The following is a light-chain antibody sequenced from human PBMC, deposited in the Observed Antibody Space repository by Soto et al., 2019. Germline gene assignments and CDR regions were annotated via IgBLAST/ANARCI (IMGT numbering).Light chain of an antibody. J-gene: IGLJ2*01. CDR2: SDN. CDR3: ATWDDSLNGPL. Sequence: QSVLTQPPSASGTPGQRVTISCSGSSSNIGSNFVNWYQQVPETAPRLLIYSDNQRPSGVPDRFSGSKSGTSASLAISGLQSEDEADDYCATWDDSLNGPLFGGGTKLTVL. CDR1: SSNIGSNF. V-gene: IGLV1-44*01.